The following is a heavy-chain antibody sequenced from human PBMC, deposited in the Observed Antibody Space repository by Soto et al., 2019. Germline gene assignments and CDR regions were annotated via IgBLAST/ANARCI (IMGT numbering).Heavy chain of an antibody. V-gene: IGHV4-59*01. CDR1: GGSMKSFF. J-gene: IGHJ4*02. Sequence: SETLSLTCTVSGGSMKSFFWSWIRQPPGKGLEWIGYIPNSGGPTYTPSLKSRVTIAIDTSRNQFSLRLTSVTTADTAVYYCAASQMGLISVLGTWGQGIQVTGS. CDR2: IPNSGGP. D-gene: IGHD1-1*01. CDR3: AASQMGLISVLGT.